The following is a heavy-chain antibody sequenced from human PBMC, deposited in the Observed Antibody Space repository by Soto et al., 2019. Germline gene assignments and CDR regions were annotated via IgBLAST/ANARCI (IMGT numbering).Heavy chain of an antibody. V-gene: IGHV3-21*01. CDR2: ISSSSSYI. Sequence: PGGSLRLSCAASGLSFGSYTINWARQAPGKGLEWVSSISSSSSYICYADSVKGRFTISRDNAKNSLYLQMNSLRAEDTAVYYCAREGRRLTPRWFDPWGQGTLVTVSS. D-gene: IGHD3-10*01. CDR1: GLSFGSYT. J-gene: IGHJ5*02. CDR3: AREGRRLTPRWFDP.